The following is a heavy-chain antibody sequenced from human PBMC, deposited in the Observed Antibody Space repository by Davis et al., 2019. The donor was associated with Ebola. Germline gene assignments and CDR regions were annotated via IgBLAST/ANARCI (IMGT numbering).Heavy chain of an antibody. J-gene: IGHJ5*02. CDR2: IIQDGSVS. Sequence: PGGSLRLSCAASGFTLSTYWMAWVRQGPGKGLEWVATIIQDGSVSYHVGSVKGRFTISRDNSKNELYLQMNSLRVEDTAVYYCARMIVGVDTFWAPPGGQGTLVSVSS. CDR3: ARMIVGVDTFWAPP. V-gene: IGHV3-7*01. CDR1: GFTLSTYW. D-gene: IGHD3-22*01.